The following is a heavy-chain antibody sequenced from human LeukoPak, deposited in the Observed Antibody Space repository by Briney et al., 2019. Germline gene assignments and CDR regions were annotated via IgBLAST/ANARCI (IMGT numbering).Heavy chain of an antibody. J-gene: IGHJ5*02. CDR3: ARRRSSGHNWVDP. D-gene: IGHD6-19*01. CDR2: IYHSGST. V-gene: IGHV4-38-2*02. Sequence: SETLSLTCTVSGYSISSGYYWGWIRQPPGQGLEWIGSIYHSGSTYYNPSLKSRVTISVDTSKNQFSLKLSSVTAADTAVYYCARRRSSGHNWVDPWGQGTLVTVSS. CDR1: GYSISSGYY.